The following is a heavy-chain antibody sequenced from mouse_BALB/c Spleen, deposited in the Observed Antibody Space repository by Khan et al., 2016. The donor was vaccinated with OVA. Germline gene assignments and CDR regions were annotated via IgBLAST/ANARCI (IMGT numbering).Heavy chain of an antibody. D-gene: IGHD3-3*01. J-gene: IGHJ3*01. CDR3: ARGGRFAY. V-gene: IGHV1S137*01. CDR2: ISTYYGHS. CDR1: GFTFTDYG. Sequence: VPLQQSVRELVRPGVSVKLSCKGSGFTFTDYGMPWVQQSHAKSLELIAAISTYYGHSDYNQKFKGKATLTVDKSSSTAYMALARLTSEDSAIYYCARGGRFAYWGQGTLVTVSA.